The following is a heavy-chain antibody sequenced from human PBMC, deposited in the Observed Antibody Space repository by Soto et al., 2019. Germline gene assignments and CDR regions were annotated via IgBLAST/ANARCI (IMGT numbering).Heavy chain of an antibody. D-gene: IGHD5-18*01. CDR3: ARTSGYSYGSTFYYYYGMDV. CDR1: GGTFSSYA. CDR2: IIPIFGTA. V-gene: IGHV1-69*13. J-gene: IGHJ6*02. Sequence: SVKVSCKASGGTFSSYAISWVRQAPGQGLEWMGGIIPIFGTANYAQKFQGRVTITADEYTSTAYMELSSLRSEDTAVYYCARTSGYSYGSTFYYYYGMDVWGQGTTVTVSS.